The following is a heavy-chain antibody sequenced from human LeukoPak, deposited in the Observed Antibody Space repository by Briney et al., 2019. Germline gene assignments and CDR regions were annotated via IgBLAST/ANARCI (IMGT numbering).Heavy chain of an antibody. Sequence: GGSLRLSCAASGFPFNAYWMTWVRQAPGKGLEWVANIRQDGDTKYYVDSVKGRFTISRDNAMNSLHLQMNSLRAEDTAIYYCARSLPYGTTWYGRSDFWGQGTLVTVSS. CDR3: ARSLPYGTTWYGRSDF. CDR1: GFPFNAYW. D-gene: IGHD6-13*01. CDR2: IRQDGDTK. V-gene: IGHV3-7*03. J-gene: IGHJ4*02.